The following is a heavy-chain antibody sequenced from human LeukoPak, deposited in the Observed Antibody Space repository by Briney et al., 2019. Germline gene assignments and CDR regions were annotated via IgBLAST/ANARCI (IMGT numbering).Heavy chain of an antibody. J-gene: IGHJ4*02. CDR3: ARALYHTFDY. Sequence: GASVKVSCKASGYSFTTYGIRWVRQAPGQGLEWMGWISANNNNTDNVQKLQGRVTMTTDTSTSTAYMELRSLRSDDTAVYYCARALYHTFDYWGQGTLVTVSS. CDR1: GYSFTTYG. V-gene: IGHV1-18*01. CDR2: ISANNNNT. D-gene: IGHD2-2*01.